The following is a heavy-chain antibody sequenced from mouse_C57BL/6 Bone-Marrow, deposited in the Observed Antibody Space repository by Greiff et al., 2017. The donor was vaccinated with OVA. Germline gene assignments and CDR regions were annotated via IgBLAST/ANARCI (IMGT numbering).Heavy chain of an antibody. J-gene: IGHJ4*01. V-gene: IGHV1-81*01. CDR1: GYTFTSYG. CDR3: AREGDGYDRAMDY. Sequence: QVQLKQSGAELARPGASVKLSCKASGYTFTSYGISWVKQRTGQGLEWIGEIYPRSGNTYYNEKFKGKATLTADKSSSTAYMELRSLTSEDSAVYFCAREGDGYDRAMDYWGQGTSVTVSS. D-gene: IGHD2-2*01. CDR2: IYPRSGNT.